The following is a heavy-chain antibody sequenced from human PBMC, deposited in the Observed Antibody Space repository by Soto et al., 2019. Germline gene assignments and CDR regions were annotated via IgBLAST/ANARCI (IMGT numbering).Heavy chain of an antibody. CDR3: AREGVSSSWYNYYGMDV. CDR1: GGSISSYY. Sequence: QVQLQESGPGLVKPSETLSLTCSVSGGSISSYYWSWIRQPPGQGLEWIGYIYDRGRSNYNPSLTSRITISVDTSKNQFSLRRSSVTAADTAVYYCAREGVSSSWYNYYGMDVWGKGTTVTVSS. CDR2: IYDRGRS. J-gene: IGHJ6*04. V-gene: IGHV4-59*01. D-gene: IGHD6-13*01.